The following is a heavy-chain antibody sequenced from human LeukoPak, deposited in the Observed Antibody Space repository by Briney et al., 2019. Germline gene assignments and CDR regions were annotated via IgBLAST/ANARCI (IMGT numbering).Heavy chain of an antibody. CDR2: IYYSGST. J-gene: IGHJ6*02. CDR3: ARALYDFWSGYHYGMDV. Sequence: SETLSLTCTDSGGSISSYYWSWIRQPPGKGLEWIGYIYYSGSTNYNPSLKSRVTISVDTSKNQFSLKLSSVTAADTAVYYCARALYDFWSGYHYGMDVWGQGTTVTVSS. V-gene: IGHV4-59*01. CDR1: GGSISSYY. D-gene: IGHD3-3*01.